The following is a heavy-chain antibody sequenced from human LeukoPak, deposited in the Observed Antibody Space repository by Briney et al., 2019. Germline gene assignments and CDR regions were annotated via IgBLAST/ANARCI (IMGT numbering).Heavy chain of an antibody. J-gene: IGHJ6*02. V-gene: IGHV1-69*13. CDR3: AKNTPPLYYDFWSGYPDPGDYYYYYGMDV. CDR2: IIPIFGTA. CDR1: GGTFISYA. Sequence: ASVKVSCKASGGTFISYAISWVRQAPGRGLEWMGGIIPIFGTANYAQKFQGRVTITADESTSTAYMELSSLRSEDTAVYYCAKNTPPLYYDFWSGYPDPGDYYYYYGMDVWGQGTTVTVSS. D-gene: IGHD3-3*01.